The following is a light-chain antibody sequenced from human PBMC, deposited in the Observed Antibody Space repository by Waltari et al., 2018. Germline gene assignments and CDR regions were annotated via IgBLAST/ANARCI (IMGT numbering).Light chain of an antibody. CDR2: EVN. CDR1: SGDVGSYKL. CDR3: CSYAGGSVI. V-gene: IGLV2-23*02. Sequence: QSGLTQPASVSGSPGQSITISCTGSSGDVGSYKLVSWYQRHPGRAPKLLISEVNDRPSGVSHRFSGSKSGNTASLTISGLQAEDEADYYCCSYAGGSVIFGGGTKLTVL. J-gene: IGLJ2*01.